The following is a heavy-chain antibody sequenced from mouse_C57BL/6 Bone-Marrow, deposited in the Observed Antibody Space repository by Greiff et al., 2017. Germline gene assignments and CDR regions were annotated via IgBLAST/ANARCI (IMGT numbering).Heavy chain of an antibody. CDR1: GYTFTDYN. J-gene: IGHJ2*01. Sequence: EVQRVESGPELVKPGASVKIPCKASGYTFTDYNMDWVKQSHGKSLEWIGDINPNNGGTIYNQKFKGKATLTVDKSSSTAYMELRSLTSEDTAVYYCARFPLYGYDVGRGYYFDYWGQGTTLTVSS. CDR2: INPNNGGT. D-gene: IGHD2-2*01. CDR3: ARFPLYGYDVGRGYYFDY. V-gene: IGHV1-18*01.